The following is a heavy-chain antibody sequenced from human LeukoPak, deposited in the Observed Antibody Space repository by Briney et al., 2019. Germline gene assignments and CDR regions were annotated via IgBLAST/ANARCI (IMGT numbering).Heavy chain of an antibody. CDR2: IWYDGSNK. J-gene: IGHJ3*02. CDR3: AKADYGDPPGAFDI. D-gene: IGHD4-17*01. Sequence: GGSLRLSCAASGFTFSSYGMHWVRQAPGKGLEWVAVIWYDGSNKYYADSVKGRFTISRDNSKNTLYLQMNSLRAEDAAVYYCAKADYGDPPGAFDIWGQGTMVTVSS. CDR1: GFTFSSYG. V-gene: IGHV3-33*06.